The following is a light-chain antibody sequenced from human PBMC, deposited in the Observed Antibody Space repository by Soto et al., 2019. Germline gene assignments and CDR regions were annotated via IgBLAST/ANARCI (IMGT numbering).Light chain of an antibody. CDR2: LNSDGSH. CDR1: SGHNSYA. J-gene: IGLJ3*02. CDR3: QTWSTDIRV. Sequence: QLVLTQPPSASASLGASVKLTCPLSSGHNSYAIAWHQQQPEKGPRYFMKLNSDGSHSKGDGIPDRFSGSSSGAERYLTISSLQSEDEADYYCQTWSTDIRVFGGGTQLTVL. V-gene: IGLV4-69*01.